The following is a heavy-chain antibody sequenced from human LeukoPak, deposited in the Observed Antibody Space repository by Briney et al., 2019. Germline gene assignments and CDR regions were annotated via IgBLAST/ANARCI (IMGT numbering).Heavy chain of an antibody. V-gene: IGHV3-74*01. Sequence: GGSLRLSCAASGFTLSSYWMHWVRHAPGKGLVWVSRINSDGSSTSYADSVKGRFTISRDNAKNTLYLQMNSLRAEDTAVYYCARELVGAVAGFDYWDQGTLVTVSS. D-gene: IGHD6-19*01. J-gene: IGHJ4*02. CDR2: INSDGSST. CDR3: ARELVGAVAGFDY. CDR1: GFTLSSYW.